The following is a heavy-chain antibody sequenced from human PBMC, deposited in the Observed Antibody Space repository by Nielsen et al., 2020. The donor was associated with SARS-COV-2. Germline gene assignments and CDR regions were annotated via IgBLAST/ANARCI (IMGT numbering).Heavy chain of an antibody. Sequence: RQAPGKGLEWIGYIYYSGSTNYNPSLKSRVTISVDTSKNQFSLKLSSVTAADTAVYYCARDPRGPPYYDFWSGYYTGGAFDIWGQGTMVTVSS. CDR2: IYYSGST. CDR3: ARDPRGPPYYDFWSGYYTGGAFDI. J-gene: IGHJ3*02. D-gene: IGHD3-3*01. V-gene: IGHV4-59*01.